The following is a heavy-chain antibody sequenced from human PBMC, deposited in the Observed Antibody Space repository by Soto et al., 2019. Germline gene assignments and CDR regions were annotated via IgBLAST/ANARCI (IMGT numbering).Heavy chain of an antibody. Sequence: EVQLVESGGGLVQPGGSLRLSCAASGLIFSDYHMDWVRQAPGKGLEWVGRIRRKANSYTTEYAASVKGRLTISRADSKNSRYLQMNSLKTEDTAVYYCAMLGGWSGGSNDMDVWGQGTTVTVSS. CDR2: IRRKANSYTT. CDR3: AMLGGWSGGSNDMDV. CDR1: GLIFSDYH. D-gene: IGHD6-19*01. J-gene: IGHJ6*01. V-gene: IGHV3-72*01.